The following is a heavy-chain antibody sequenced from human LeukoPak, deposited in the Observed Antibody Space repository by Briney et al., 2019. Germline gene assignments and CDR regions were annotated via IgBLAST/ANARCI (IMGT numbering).Heavy chain of an antibody. V-gene: IGHV1-69*04. CDR2: IIPILGIA. CDR3: AREELYYYDSSGYFYFDS. CDR1: GGTFSSYA. Sequence: ASVKVSCKASGGTFSSYAISWVRQAPGQGLEWMGRIIPILGIANYAQKFQGRVTITADKSASTAYMELSSLRSEDTAVYYCAREELYYYDSSGYFYFDSWGQGTLVTVSS. D-gene: IGHD3-22*01. J-gene: IGHJ4*02.